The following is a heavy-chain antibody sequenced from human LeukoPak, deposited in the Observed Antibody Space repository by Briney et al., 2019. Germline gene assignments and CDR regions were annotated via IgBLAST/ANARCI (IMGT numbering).Heavy chain of an antibody. Sequence: SETLSLTCTVSGRSLSSYYWSWIRQPPGKGLEWFGYIYYSGSTNYNPSLKSRVTISVDTSKNQFCLKLSSVTAADTAVYYCAGADVDTAMVYFDYWGQGTLVTVSS. CDR2: IYYSGST. V-gene: IGHV4-59*01. J-gene: IGHJ4*02. CDR1: GRSLSSYY. D-gene: IGHD5-18*01. CDR3: AGADVDTAMVYFDY.